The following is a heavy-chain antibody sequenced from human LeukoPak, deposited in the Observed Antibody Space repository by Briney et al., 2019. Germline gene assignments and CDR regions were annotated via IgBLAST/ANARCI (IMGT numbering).Heavy chain of an antibody. D-gene: IGHD6-19*01. CDR2: ISYDGSDK. CDR1: GFSSSSYG. CDR3: ARVELYASGWFGSLDY. V-gene: IGHV3-30*03. Sequence: GGSLRLSCAASGFSSSSYGMHWVRQAPGKGLEWVAVISYDGSDKYYADSVKGRFTISRDNSKNTMYLRMNSLTTEDTALYYCARVELYASGWFGSLDYSGQGTVVTVSS. J-gene: IGHJ4*02.